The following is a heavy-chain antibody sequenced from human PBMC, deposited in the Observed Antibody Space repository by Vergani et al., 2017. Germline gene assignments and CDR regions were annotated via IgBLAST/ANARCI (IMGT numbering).Heavy chain of an antibody. V-gene: IGHV4-38-2*02. CDR2: VFHSGSA. Sequence: QVQLQESGPGLVKPSETLSLTCSVSGYSISRGYYWGWIRQPPGTGLEWIATVFHSGSAYYNPSLRRRVTISVETSKNQFSLRLTTLTAADTAVYYCARGSRAAGYSGPDSWGQGTRVTVSS. J-gene: IGHJ4*02. CDR1: GYSISRGYY. CDR3: ARGSRAAGYSGPDS. D-gene: IGHD6-13*01.